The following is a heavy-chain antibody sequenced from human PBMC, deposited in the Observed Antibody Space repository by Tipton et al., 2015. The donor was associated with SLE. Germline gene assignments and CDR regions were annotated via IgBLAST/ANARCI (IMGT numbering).Heavy chain of an antibody. D-gene: IGHD6-6*01. Sequence: TLSLTCTVSGGSISSGGYYWSWIRHPPGKGLEWIGEINHSGSTNYNPSLKSRVTISVDTSKNQFSLKLSSVTAADTAVYYCARLGSSTRGGYFDYWGQGTLVTVSS. V-gene: IGHV4-39*07. J-gene: IGHJ4*02. CDR2: INHSGST. CDR3: ARLGSSTRGGYFDY. CDR1: GGSISSGGYY.